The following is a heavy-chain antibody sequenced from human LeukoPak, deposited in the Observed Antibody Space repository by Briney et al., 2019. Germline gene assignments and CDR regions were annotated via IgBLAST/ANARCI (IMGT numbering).Heavy chain of an antibody. CDR2: IYYSGST. D-gene: IGHD3-3*01. V-gene: IGHV4-39*07. Sequence: SETLSLTCTVSGGSISSSSYYWGWIRQPPGKGLEWIGSIYYSGSTYYNPSLKSRVTISVDTSKNQFSLKLSSVTAADTAVYYCARASKGIYDPQPLGDYWGQGILVTVSS. J-gene: IGHJ4*02. CDR3: ARASKGIYDPQPLGDY. CDR1: GGSISSSSYY.